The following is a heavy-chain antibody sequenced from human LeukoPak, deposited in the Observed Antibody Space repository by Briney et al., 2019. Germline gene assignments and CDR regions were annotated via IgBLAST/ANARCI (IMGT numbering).Heavy chain of an antibody. D-gene: IGHD6-19*01. CDR1: GGSISSSY. J-gene: IGHJ6*02. CDR3: ARAPLYSGGSGWSIYYFYAMDV. Sequence: SQTLSPTCTVSGGSISSSYWSWVRQPPGKGLEWNGYIDNSGSTNYNPSLKSRVTISLDTPKSQFSLKLSSVTAADTAVYYCARAPLYSGGSGWSIYYFYAMDVWGQGTTVTVSS. V-gene: IGHV4-59*01. CDR2: IDNSGST.